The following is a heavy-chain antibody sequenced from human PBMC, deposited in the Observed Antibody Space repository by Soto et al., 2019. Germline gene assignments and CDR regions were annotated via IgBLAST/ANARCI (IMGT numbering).Heavy chain of an antibody. D-gene: IGHD2-21*01. J-gene: IGHJ6*02. CDR2: IYSRGDT. Sequence: NPSETLSLTCSVSGGSMRSYYWNWLRQPAGKGLEWVGRIYSRGDTNYNPSVKSRVTMSVDTSKNEFSLRLNSVTAAGTAVYYCAGIGEDVYYGMDVWGQGTTVTVSS. CDR3: AGIGEDVYYGMDV. CDR1: GGSMRSYY. V-gene: IGHV4-4*07.